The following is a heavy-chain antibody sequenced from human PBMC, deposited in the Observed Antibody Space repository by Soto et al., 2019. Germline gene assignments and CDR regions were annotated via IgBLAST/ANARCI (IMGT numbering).Heavy chain of an antibody. V-gene: IGHV3-23*01. J-gene: IGHJ3*02. Sequence: GGSLRHSCAASGFTFSNYAMSWVRQAPGKGLEWVSVIGGDGGSTFYADSVKGRFTVSRDNSKNTLYLQMDSLRAEDTAVYYCAKDSVSRSGIYDPFDIWGQGTMVTVSS. CDR2: IGGDGGST. D-gene: IGHD6-19*01. CDR3: AKDSVSRSGIYDPFDI. CDR1: GFTFSNYA.